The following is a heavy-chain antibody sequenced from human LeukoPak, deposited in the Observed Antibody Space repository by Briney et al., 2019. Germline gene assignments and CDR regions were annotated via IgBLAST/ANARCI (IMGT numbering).Heavy chain of an antibody. D-gene: IGHD6-19*01. V-gene: IGHV3-9*01. CDR2: ISWNSGSI. J-gene: IGHJ4*02. CDR1: GFTFDDYA. Sequence: GGSLRLSCAASGFTFDDYAMHWVRQAPGKGLEWVSGISWNSGSIGYADSVKGRFTISRDNAKNSLYLQMNSLRAEDTALYYCAASVGWDNFDYWGQGTLVTVSS. CDR3: AASVGWDNFDY.